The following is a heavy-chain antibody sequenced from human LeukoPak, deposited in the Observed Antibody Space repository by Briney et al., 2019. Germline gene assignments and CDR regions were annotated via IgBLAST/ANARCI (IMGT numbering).Heavy chain of an antibody. J-gene: IGHJ4*02. D-gene: IGHD2-2*01. CDR2: IYYSGST. CDR1: GGSISSYY. Sequence: SETLSLTCTVSGGSISSYYWSWIRQPPGKGLEWIGYIYYSGSTNYNPSLQSRVTISVDTSKNQFSLRPSSVTAADTAVYYCARDRIGTTCYDYWGQGTLVTVSS. V-gene: IGHV4-59*01. CDR3: ARDRIGTTCYDY.